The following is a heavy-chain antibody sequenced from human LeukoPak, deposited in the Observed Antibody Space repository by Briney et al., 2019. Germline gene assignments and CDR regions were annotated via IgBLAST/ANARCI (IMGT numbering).Heavy chain of an antibody. Sequence: ASVKVSCKASGGTFSSYAISWVRQAPGQGLEWMGGIIPIFGTANYAQKFQGRVTITADKSTSTAYMELSSLRSEDTAVYYCTLYGSGRPVDYWGQGTLVTASS. CDR1: GGTFSSYA. D-gene: IGHD3-10*01. V-gene: IGHV1-69*06. CDR3: TLYGSGRPVDY. CDR2: IIPIFGTA. J-gene: IGHJ4*02.